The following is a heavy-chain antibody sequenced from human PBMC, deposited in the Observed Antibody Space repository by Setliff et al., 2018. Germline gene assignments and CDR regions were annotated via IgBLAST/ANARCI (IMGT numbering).Heavy chain of an antibody. V-gene: IGHV4-30-2*01. CDR3: ARDADN. J-gene: IGHJ4*02. Sequence: PSETLSLTCDVSGGPIGSGTYSWSWIRQPPGKGLEWIGYIARSGGAYYNPSLKSRVTMSVDTSENRFSLNLTSVTAADTAVYYCARDADNWGQGTLVTSPQ. CDR2: IARSGGA. CDR1: GGPIGSGTYS.